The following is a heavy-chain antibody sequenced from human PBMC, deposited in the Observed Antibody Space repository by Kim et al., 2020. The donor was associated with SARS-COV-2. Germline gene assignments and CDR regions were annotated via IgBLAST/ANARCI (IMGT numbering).Heavy chain of an antibody. CDR1: GFTFSNFG. V-gene: IGHV3-30*18. CDR2: NSYDGSSE. Sequence: GGSLRLSCAASGFTFSNFGMHWVRQAPGKGLEWVAVNSYDGSSEYSEDSVKGRFTISRDNSKNTLYLQMNSLRAEDTAVYYYAKEKLAGTRYFDYWGQGIQVIVSS. J-gene: IGHJ4*02. D-gene: IGHD6-19*01. CDR3: AKEKLAGTRYFDY.